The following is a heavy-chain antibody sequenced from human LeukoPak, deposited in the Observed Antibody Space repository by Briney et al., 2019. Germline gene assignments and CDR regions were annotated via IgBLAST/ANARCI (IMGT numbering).Heavy chain of an antibody. CDR2: INPSGGST. CDR1: GYTFTSYY. CDR3: ASGSGSYYRPVDY. Sequence: ASVKVSCKASGYTFTSYYMHWVRQAPGQGLEWMGIINPSGGSTSYAQKFQGRVTMTRNTSISTAYMELSSLRSEDTAVYYCASGSGSYYRPVDYWGQGTLVTVSS. D-gene: IGHD3-10*01. J-gene: IGHJ4*02. V-gene: IGHV1-46*01.